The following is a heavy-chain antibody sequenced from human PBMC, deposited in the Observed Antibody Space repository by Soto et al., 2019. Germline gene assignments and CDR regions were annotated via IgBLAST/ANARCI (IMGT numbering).Heavy chain of an antibody. J-gene: IGHJ4*02. Sequence: SQTLSLTCAISGDSVSSSSAAWSWIRQSPSRGLEWLGRTYYRSKWYRGYAVSVKSRITINPDTSKNQFSLQLNSVTPEDTAVYYCARGHDGYVDNWGQGTLVTVSS. V-gene: IGHV6-1*01. CDR3: ARGHDGYVDN. CDR1: GDSVSSSSAA. D-gene: IGHD3-16*01. CDR2: TYYRSKWYR.